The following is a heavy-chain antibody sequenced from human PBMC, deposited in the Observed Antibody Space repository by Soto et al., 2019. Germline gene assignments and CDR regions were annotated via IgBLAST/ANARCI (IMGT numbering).Heavy chain of an antibody. CDR1: GFTFSSYW. CDR3: ARGYYDSSGYYSTVDY. D-gene: IGHD3-22*01. Sequence: EVQLVESGGGLVQPGGSLRLSCAASGFTFSSYWMHWVRQAPGKGLVWVSRINSDGSSTSYADSVKGRFTISRDNAKNTLYLQMNSLRADNTAVYYCARGYYDSSGYYSTVDYWGQGTLVTVSS. CDR2: INSDGSST. V-gene: IGHV3-74*01. J-gene: IGHJ4*02.